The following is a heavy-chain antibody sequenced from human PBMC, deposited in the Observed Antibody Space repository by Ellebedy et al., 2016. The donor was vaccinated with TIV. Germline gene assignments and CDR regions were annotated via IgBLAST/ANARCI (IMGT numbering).Heavy chain of an antibody. D-gene: IGHD3-3*01. J-gene: IGHJ4*02. CDR3: ARDLLGGWTGFDY. CDR1: GGSITADY. Sequence: MPSETLSLTCTVSGGSITADYWHWIRQPPGREMVWLGHIYYRGGTNYSPFFKSRVTSSVDTSKNQFSLRLSSVTAADTAVYYCARDLLGGWTGFDYWGQGLLVSVSS. V-gene: IGHV4-59*01. CDR2: IYYRGGT.